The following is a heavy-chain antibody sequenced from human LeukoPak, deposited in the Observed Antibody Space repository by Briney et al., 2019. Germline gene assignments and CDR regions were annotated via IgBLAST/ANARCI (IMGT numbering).Heavy chain of an antibody. CDR3: ARAPYESSGYTSFQH. CDR1: GGTFSSYA. V-gene: IGHV1-46*01. Sequence: ASVKVSCKASGGTFSSYAISWVRQAPGQGLEWMGIINPSGGSTSYAQKFQGRVTMTRDTSTSTVYMELSSLRSEDTAVYYCARAPYESSGYTSFQHWGQGTLVTVSS. CDR2: INPSGGST. J-gene: IGHJ1*01. D-gene: IGHD3-22*01.